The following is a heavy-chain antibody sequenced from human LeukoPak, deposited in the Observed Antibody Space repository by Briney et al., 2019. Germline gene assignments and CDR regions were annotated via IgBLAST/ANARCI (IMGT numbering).Heavy chain of an antibody. J-gene: IGHJ4*02. V-gene: IGHV1-18*01. CDR3: ARDYRGPIYYDSSGYYRKPLDY. D-gene: IGHD3-22*01. Sequence: ASVKVSCKASGYTFTSYGISWVRQAPGQGLEWMGWISAYNGNTNYAQKLQGRVTMTTDTSTSTAYMELRSLRSDDTAVYYCARDYRGPIYYDSSGYYRKPLDYWGQGTLVTVSS. CDR1: GYTFTSYG. CDR2: ISAYNGNT.